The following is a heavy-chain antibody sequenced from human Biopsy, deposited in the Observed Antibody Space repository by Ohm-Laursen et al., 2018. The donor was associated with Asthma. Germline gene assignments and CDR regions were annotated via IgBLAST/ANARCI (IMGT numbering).Heavy chain of an antibody. CDR2: IYYSGST. CDR3: ARDGSSVASTPYGMDV. Sequence: SDTLSLTCTVSGGSISSGGYYWSWIRQHPGKGLEWIGYIYYSGSTYYNPSLKSRVTISVDTSKNQFSLKLSSVTAADTAVYYCARDGSSVASTPYGMDVWGQGTTVTVSS. J-gene: IGHJ6*02. CDR1: GGSISSGGYY. V-gene: IGHV4-31*03. D-gene: IGHD6-19*01.